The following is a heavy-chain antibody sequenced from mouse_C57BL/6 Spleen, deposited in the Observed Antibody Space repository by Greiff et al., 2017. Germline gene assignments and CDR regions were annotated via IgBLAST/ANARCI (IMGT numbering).Heavy chain of an antibody. CDR3: ARNDGYYVHYYAMDY. V-gene: IGHV2-2*01. CDR2: IWSGGST. D-gene: IGHD2-3*01. J-gene: IGHJ4*01. Sequence: VQGVESGPGLVQPSQSLSITCTVSGFSLTSYGVHWVRQSPGKGLEWLGVIWSGGSTDYNAAFISRLSISKDNSKSQVFFKMNSLQADDTAIYYCARNDGYYVHYYAMDYWGQGTSVTVSS. CDR1: GFSLTSYG.